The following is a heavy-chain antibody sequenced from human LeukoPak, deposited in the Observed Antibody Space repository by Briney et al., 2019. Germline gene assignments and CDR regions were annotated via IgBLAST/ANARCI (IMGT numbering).Heavy chain of an antibody. CDR1: GFSFSTFT. V-gene: IGHV3-21*01. Sequence: GGSLRLSCAACGFSFSTFTMNWVRQAPGKGLEWVASIPDSGRYSDDADSVRGRFTISRDNAKNSLYLDMDNLRAEDTAVYWCVRGDSRDYWGQGTLVTVSS. D-gene: IGHD6-13*01. J-gene: IGHJ4*02. CDR2: IPDSGRYS. CDR3: VRGDSRDY.